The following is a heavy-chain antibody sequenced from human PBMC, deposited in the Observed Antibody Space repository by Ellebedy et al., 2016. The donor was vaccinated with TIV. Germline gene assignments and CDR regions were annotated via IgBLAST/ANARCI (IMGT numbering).Heavy chain of an antibody. J-gene: IGHJ4*02. CDR2: YSPDGTNT. CDR3: SRDVHDGSADY. CDR1: GFHFSNYW. V-gene: IGHV3-74*01. D-gene: IGHD3-10*01. Sequence: GESLKIPCAASGFHFSNYWMHSVRQAPGKGLVWVSRYSPDGTNTDYADSVKGRFTLSSDNSKNTLYLQMNSLGVEDTAVYYCSRDVHDGSADYWGQGTLVSVSS.